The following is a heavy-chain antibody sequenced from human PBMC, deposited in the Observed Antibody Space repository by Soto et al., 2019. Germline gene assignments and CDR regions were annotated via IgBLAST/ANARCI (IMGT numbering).Heavy chain of an antibody. CDR2: FSLSGTT. D-gene: IGHD2-8*02. CDR3: ARGMTPPGAPAWYYFDS. V-gene: IGHV4-4*07. J-gene: IGHJ4*02. CDR1: GASITSSSY. Sequence: QVQLQESGPGLMKPSETLSLTCTVSGASITSSSYWSWIRQPAGKGLEWIGRFSLSGTTNDNPSLRSRVTMSADVSKNQFSLRLTSVTAADTALSYCARGMTPPGAPAWYYFDSWGQGTLVTVSS.